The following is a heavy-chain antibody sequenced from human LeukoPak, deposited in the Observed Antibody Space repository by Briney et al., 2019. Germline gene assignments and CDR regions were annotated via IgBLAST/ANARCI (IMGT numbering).Heavy chain of an antibody. CDR2: IYYSGST. J-gene: IGHJ3*02. CDR1: GGSISSGGYY. CDR3: ARVPPKIDAFDI. Sequence: PSETLSLTCTVSGGSISSGGYYWSWIRQHPGKGLEWIGYIYYSGSTYYNPSLKSRVTISVDTSKNQFSLKLSSVTAADTAVYYCARVPPKIDAFDIWGQGTMVTVSS. V-gene: IGHV4-31*03.